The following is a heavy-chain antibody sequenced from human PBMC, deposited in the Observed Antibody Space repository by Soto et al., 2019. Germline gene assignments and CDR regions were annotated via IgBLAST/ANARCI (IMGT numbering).Heavy chain of an antibody. CDR1: GFSLSTSGVG. CDR2: IYWDDDK. CDR3: AHFGVVIAFDS. J-gene: IGHJ4*02. D-gene: IGHD3-3*01. V-gene: IGHV2-5*02. Sequence: QITLKESGPTLVKPTQTLTLTCTFSGFSLSTSGVGVGWIRQPPGKALEWLALIYWDDDKRYSPSLKSRLTINKDTYKNQVVLTRTNMDPVDTATYYWAHFGVVIAFDSWGQGTLVTVSS.